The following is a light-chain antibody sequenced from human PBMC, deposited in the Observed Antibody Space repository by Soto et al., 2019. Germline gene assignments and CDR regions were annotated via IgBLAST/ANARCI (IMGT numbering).Light chain of an antibody. CDR1: QDISSW. J-gene: IGKJ4*01. CDR3: QQANSLPLT. CDR2: AAS. Sequence: DIQMTQSPSSVSASVGDRVTITCRASQDISSWLAWYQQKPGKAPKLLIYAASSLHSGVPARFSGRYSRTDFPLPVSSVQPEDSATYYCQQANSLPLTFGGGTKVEI. V-gene: IGKV1-12*01.